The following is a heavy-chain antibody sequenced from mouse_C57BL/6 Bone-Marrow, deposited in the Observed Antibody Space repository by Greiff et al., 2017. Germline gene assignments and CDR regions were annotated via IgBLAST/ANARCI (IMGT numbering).Heavy chain of an antibody. J-gene: IGHJ3*01. Sequence: QVQLQQPGAELVMPGASVKLSCKASGYTFTSYWMHWVKQRPGQGLEWIGEIDPSDSYTNYNQKFKGKSTLTVDKSSSTAYMQLSSLTSEDSAVYYCARSLLEGFAYWGQGTLVTVSA. CDR2: IDPSDSYT. D-gene: IGHD2-1*01. CDR1: GYTFTSYW. CDR3: ARSLLEGFAY. V-gene: IGHV1-69*01.